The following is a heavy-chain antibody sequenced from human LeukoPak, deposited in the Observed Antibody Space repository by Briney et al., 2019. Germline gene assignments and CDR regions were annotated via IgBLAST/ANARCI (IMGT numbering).Heavy chain of an antibody. CDR2: INPNSGGT. V-gene: IGHV1-2*02. CDR1: GYTFTGYY. J-gene: IGHJ5*02. D-gene: IGHD2-2*01. CDR3: RIVPAAWSEWFDP. Sequence: ASVKVSCKASGYTFTGYYMHWVRQAPGQGLEWMGWINPNSGGTNYAQKFQGRVTMTRDTSISTAYMELSRLRSDDTAVYYCRIVPAAWSEWFDPWGQGTLVTVSS.